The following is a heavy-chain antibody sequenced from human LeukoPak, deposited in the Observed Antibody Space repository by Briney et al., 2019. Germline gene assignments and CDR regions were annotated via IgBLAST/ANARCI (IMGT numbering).Heavy chain of an antibody. CDR1: GGSISSSTYY. V-gene: IGHV4-61*01. CDR2: IYYSGSI. Sequence: SETLSLTCTVSGGSISSSTYYWGWIRQPPGKGLEWIGYIYYSGSIKYNPSLKSRVTISIDTSKNQFSLKLSSVTAADTAVYYCAREGDYDFDYWGQGTLVTVSS. CDR3: AREGDYDFDY. D-gene: IGHD4-17*01. J-gene: IGHJ4*02.